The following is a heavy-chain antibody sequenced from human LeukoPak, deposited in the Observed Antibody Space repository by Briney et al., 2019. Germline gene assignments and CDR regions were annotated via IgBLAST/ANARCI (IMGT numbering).Heavy chain of an antibody. D-gene: IGHD3-16*01. CDR2: ISAYNGNT. V-gene: IGHV1-18*01. CDR3: ARGGGVEIAARKTAVNDY. Sequence: ASVKVSCKASGYTFTSDGISWVRQAPGQGLEWMGWISAYNGNTNYAQKLQGRVTITTDTSTSTAYMELRSLRSADTAVYYCARGGGVEIAARKTAVNDYWGQGTLVTVPS. J-gene: IGHJ4*02. CDR1: GYTFTSDG.